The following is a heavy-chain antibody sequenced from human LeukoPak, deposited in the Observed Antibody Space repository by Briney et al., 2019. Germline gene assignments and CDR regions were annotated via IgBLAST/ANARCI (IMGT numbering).Heavy chain of an antibody. CDR1: GFTFSSYA. CDR2: IYSGGST. V-gene: IGHV3-53*01. D-gene: IGHD1-26*01. CDR3: ARVKSGSYLDY. Sequence: GGSLRLSCAASGFTFSSYAMSWVRQAPGKGLEWVSVIYSGGSTYYADSVKGRFTISRDNSKNTLYLQMNSLRAEDTAVYYCARVKSGSYLDYWGQGTLVTVSS. J-gene: IGHJ4*02.